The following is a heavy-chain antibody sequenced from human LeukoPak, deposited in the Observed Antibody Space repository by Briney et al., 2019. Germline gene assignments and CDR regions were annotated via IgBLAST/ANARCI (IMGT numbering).Heavy chain of an antibody. Sequence: PGGSLRLSCVASGITSSNYAGSWVRQAPAKGLDWVSVISGSAHKIRYADSVKGRFTISRDNSENIVYLQMNNLRVEDTAVYYCAGRPTGYSSGYIHWGQGTLVTVSS. J-gene: IGHJ4*02. CDR3: AGRPTGYSSGYIH. V-gene: IGHV3-23*01. D-gene: IGHD5-18*01. CDR1: GITSSNYA. CDR2: ISGSAHKI.